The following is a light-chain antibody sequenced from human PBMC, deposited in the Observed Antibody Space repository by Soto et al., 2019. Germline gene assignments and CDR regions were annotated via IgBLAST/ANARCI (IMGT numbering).Light chain of an antibody. CDR1: SSNIGNNY. Sequence: QSVLTQPPSVSAAPGQKVTISCSGSSSNIGNNYVTWYQQLPGTAPKLLIYDNNERPSGIPDRFSGSKSGTSATLGITGLQTGDEDDYYCGTWDNSLSAVVFGGGTKLTVL. CDR2: DNN. V-gene: IGLV1-51*01. J-gene: IGLJ3*02. CDR3: GTWDNSLSAVV.